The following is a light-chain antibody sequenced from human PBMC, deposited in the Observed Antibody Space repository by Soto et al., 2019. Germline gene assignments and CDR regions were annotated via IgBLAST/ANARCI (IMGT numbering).Light chain of an antibody. J-gene: IGKJ1*01. CDR1: QSISSY. Sequence: DIQMTQSPSSLSASVGDRVTITCRASQSISSYLNWYQQKPGKAPKLLLYAASSLQSGGPSRFSGSGSGTDFTLTISSLQPEDFATYYCQQSYSTPPTFGQGTKVEIK. V-gene: IGKV1-39*01. CDR2: AAS. CDR3: QQSYSTPPT.